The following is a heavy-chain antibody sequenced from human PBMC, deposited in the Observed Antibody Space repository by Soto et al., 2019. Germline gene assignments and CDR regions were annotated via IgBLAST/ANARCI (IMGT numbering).Heavy chain of an antibody. CDR1: GGTFSNYA. V-gene: IGHV1-69*01. CDR2: IIPIVGTG. CDR3: ARVVSLVPPASTHCYAHVDF. Sequence: QVQLVQSGAEVRKPGSSVTVSCKASGGTFSNYAISWVRQAPGQGLEWMGGIIPIVGTGSYAQKFQCRVTITADEPTTTADMELSSLRFEDTAVYFSARVVSLVPPASTHCYAHVDFWGPGTRVTASS. J-gene: IGHJ6*02. D-gene: IGHD2-2*01.